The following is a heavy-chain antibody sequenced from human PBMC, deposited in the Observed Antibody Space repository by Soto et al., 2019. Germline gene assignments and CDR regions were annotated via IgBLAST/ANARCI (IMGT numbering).Heavy chain of an antibody. CDR2: ISSSSSYI. J-gene: IGHJ3*02. V-gene: IGHV3-21*01. Sequence: GSLRLSCAASGFTFSSYSMNWVRQAPGKGLEWVSSISSSSSYIYYADSVKGRFTISRDNAKNSLYLQMNSLRAEDTAVYYCARERDPLQDHDAFDIWGQGTMVTVSS. CDR1: GFTFSSYS. CDR3: ARERDPLQDHDAFDI. D-gene: IGHD1-1*01.